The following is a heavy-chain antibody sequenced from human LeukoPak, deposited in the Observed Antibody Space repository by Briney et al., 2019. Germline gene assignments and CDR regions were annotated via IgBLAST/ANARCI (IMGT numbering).Heavy chain of an antibody. V-gene: IGHV3-53*01. CDR2: IYSDNT. D-gene: IGHD5-24*01. J-gene: IGHJ4*02. Sequence: GGSLRLSCTVSGFTVSSNSMSWVRQAPGKGLEWVSFIYSDNTHYSDSVKGRFTISRDNSKNTLYLEMNSLRAEDTAVYYCAKASRWLQLIVDYWGQGTLVTVSS. CDR1: GFTVSSNS. CDR3: AKASRWLQLIVDY.